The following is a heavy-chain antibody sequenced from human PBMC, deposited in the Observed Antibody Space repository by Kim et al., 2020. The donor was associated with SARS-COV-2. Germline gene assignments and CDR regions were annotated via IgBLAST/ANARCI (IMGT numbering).Heavy chain of an antibody. V-gene: IGHV3-30*04. CDR3: ARASVIGRFHYYGSGSPFDY. D-gene: IGHD3-10*01. CDR1: GFTFSSYA. CDR2: ISYDGSNK. Sequence: GGSLRLSCAASGFTFSSYAMHWVRQAPGKGLEWVAVISYDGSNKYYADSVKGRFTISRDNSKNTLYLQMNSLRAEDTAVYYCARASVIGRFHYYGSGSPFDYWGQGTLVTVSS. J-gene: IGHJ4*02.